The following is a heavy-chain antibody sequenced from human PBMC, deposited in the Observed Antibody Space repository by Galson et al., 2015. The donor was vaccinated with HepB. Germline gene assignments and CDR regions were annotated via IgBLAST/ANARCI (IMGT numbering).Heavy chain of an antibody. Sequence: SVKVSCKASGYTFTSYGINWVRQAPGQGLEWMGWISAYNGNTNYAQKLQGRVTMTTDTSTSTAYMELGSLRSDDTAVYYCARDWVYSSGWPTHFDYWGQGTLVTVSS. CDR2: ISAYNGNT. J-gene: IGHJ4*02. D-gene: IGHD6-19*01. CDR1: GYTFTSYG. V-gene: IGHV1-18*01. CDR3: ARDWVYSSGWPTHFDY.